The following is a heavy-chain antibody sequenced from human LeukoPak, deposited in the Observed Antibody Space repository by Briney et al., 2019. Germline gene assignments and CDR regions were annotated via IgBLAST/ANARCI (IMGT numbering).Heavy chain of an antibody. J-gene: IGHJ4*02. D-gene: IGHD3-22*01. V-gene: IGHV5-51*01. CDR2: IYPGDSDT. CDR3: ARPTSYYYESSNFYLEY. Sequence: GESLKISCKGSGYIFNTYWIGWVRPLPGKGLEWMGIIYPGDSDTRYSPSFQGQVTISADKSISTAHLQWTSLKASDTAMYYCARPTSYYYESSNFYLEYWGQGTLVTVSS. CDR1: GYIFNTYW.